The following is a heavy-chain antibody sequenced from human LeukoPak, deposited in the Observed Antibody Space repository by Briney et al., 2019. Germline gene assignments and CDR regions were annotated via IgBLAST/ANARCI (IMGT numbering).Heavy chain of an antibody. CDR2: INQSGRT. CDR3: ARVDYGDYSKDFDY. J-gene: IGHJ4*02. Sequence: SETLSLTCTVSGGSISSYYWSWIRQPPGKGLEWIGEINQSGRTNYNPSLKSRVTISVDTSKNQFSLKLISVTAADTAVYYCARVDYGDYSKDFDYWGQGTLVTVSS. CDR1: GGSISSYY. V-gene: IGHV4-34*01. D-gene: IGHD4-17*01.